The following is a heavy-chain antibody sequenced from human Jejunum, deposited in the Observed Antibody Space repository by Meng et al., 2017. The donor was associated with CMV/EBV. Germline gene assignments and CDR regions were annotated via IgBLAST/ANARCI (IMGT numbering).Heavy chain of an antibody. CDR2: ISWNSGSI. J-gene: IGHJ4*02. D-gene: IGHD6-6*01. CDR1: EFTFDDYA. CDR3: AKESQQLVLDY. Sequence: WAASEFTFDDYAMPWVRQAPGKGLEWVSGISWNSGSIGYADSVRGRFTISRDNAKNSLYMQMNSLRAEDTALYYCAKESQQLVLDYWGQGTLVTVSS. V-gene: IGHV3-9*01.